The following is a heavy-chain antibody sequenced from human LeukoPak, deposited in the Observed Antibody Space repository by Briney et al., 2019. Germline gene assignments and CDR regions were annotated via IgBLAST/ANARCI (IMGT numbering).Heavy chain of an antibody. J-gene: IGHJ4*02. D-gene: IGHD4-17*01. CDR2: MNPNSGNT. CDR1: GYTFINYD. CDR3: ARGDYVYGGTDY. Sequence: ASVKVSCKASGYTFINYDINWVRQATGQGLEWVGYMNPNSGNTGYAQKFQGRVTMTRGTSISTAYMELSSLRSEDTAVYYRARGDYVYGGTDYWGQGTLVTVSS. V-gene: IGHV1-8*01.